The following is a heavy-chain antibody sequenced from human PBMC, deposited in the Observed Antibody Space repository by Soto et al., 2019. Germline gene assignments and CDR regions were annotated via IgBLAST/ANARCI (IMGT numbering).Heavy chain of an antibody. D-gene: IGHD3-16*01. V-gene: IGHV4-34*01. Sequence: SETLSLTCAVYGGSFSGYYWSWIRQPPGKGLEWIGEINHSGSTNYNPSLKSRVTISVDTSKNQFSLKLSSVTAADTAVYYCARGTLSGLVQRWGQGTLVTVSS. J-gene: IGHJ4*02. CDR2: INHSGST. CDR3: ARGTLSGLVQR. CDR1: GGSFSGYY.